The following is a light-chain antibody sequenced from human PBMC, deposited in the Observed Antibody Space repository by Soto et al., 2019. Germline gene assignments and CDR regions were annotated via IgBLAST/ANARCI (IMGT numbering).Light chain of an antibody. CDR3: QQYDSLPLT. V-gene: IGKV1-33*01. CDR2: DSS. J-gene: IGKJ5*01. CDR1: QDITNY. Sequence: DIQMTQSPSSLSASVGDRVTIICQASQDITNYLNWYQQKPGKAPKLLIHDSSNLETGVRSRFSGSGSGTYFSFTISSLQPEDIEAYYCQQYDSLPLTFGQGTRLEIK.